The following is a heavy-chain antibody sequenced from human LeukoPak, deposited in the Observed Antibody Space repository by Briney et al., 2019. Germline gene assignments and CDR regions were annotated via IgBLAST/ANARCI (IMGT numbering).Heavy chain of an antibody. Sequence: GGSLRLSCAASGFIFSSYSMNWVRQAPGKGLEWVSFISTSSSYIYYADSVKGRFTISRDNAKNLLYLQMNSLRAEDTAVYYCARGQDTVVTSRDAFDIWGQGTMVTVSS. D-gene: IGHD4-23*01. J-gene: IGHJ3*02. CDR3: ARGQDTVVTSRDAFDI. V-gene: IGHV3-21*01. CDR1: GFIFSSYS. CDR2: ISTSSSYI.